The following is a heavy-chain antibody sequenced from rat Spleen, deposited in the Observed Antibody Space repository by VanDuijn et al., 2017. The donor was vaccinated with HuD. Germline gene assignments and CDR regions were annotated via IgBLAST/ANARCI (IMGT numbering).Heavy chain of an antibody. Sequence: EVQLVESGGGLVQPGRSLKLSCAASGFTFSDYGMAWVRQAPTKGLEWVATISYDGNSIYYRDSVKGRFTISRDNAQSTLYLQMDSLRSEDTATYYCARAGYLRDWYFDFWGQGVMVTVSS. J-gene: IGHJ2*01. CDR2: ISYDGNSI. CDR3: ARAGYLRDWYFDF. V-gene: IGHV5-29*01. D-gene: IGHD2-2*01. CDR1: GFTFSDYG.